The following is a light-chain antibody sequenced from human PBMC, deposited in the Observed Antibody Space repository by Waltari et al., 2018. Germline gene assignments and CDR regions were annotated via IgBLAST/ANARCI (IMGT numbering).Light chain of an antibody. CDR1: SSNIGNNP. CDR2: SNN. J-gene: IGLJ3*02. V-gene: IGLV1-44*01. Sequence: QSVLTQPPSASGTPGQRVTISCSGSSSNIGNNPVNWYQQFPGTAPKLLPYSNNQRPAVVPDRFSGSRSATSASLAISGLQSEDEADYYCASWDDSLNGFWVFGGGTKLTVL. CDR3: ASWDDSLNGFWV.